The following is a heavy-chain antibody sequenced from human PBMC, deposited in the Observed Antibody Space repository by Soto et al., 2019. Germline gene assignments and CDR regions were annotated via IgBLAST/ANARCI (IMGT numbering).Heavy chain of an antibody. V-gene: IGHV3-15*07. CDR2: IKSKTDGGTT. J-gene: IGHJ3*02. CDR1: GFTFSNAW. D-gene: IGHD3-22*01. Sequence: EVQLVESGGGLVKPGGSLRLSCAASGFTFSNAWMNWVRQAPGKGLEWVGRIKSKTDGGTTDYAAPVKGRFTISRDDSKNTLYLQMNSLKTEDTAVYYWTTRGEYYDSRGWGEDAFDIWGQGTMVTVSS. CDR3: TTRGEYYDSRGWGEDAFDI.